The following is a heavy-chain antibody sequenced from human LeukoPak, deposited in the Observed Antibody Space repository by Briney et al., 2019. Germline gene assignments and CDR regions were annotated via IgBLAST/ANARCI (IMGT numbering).Heavy chain of an antibody. J-gene: IGHJ4*02. CDR1: GGSISSYY. V-gene: IGHV4-59*08. D-gene: IGHD2-15*01. CDR2: IYYSGST. Sequence: PSETLSLTCTVSGGSISSYYWSWIRQPPGKGLEWIGYIYYSGSTNYNPSLKSRATISVDTSKNQFSLKLSSVTAADTAIYYCARHGYCSGGSCYPTYFDYWGQGTLVTVSS. CDR3: ARHGYCSGGSCYPTYFDY.